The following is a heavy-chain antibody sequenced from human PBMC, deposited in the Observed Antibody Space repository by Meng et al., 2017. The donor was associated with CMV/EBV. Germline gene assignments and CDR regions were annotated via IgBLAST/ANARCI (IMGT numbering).Heavy chain of an antibody. CDR1: GGSFSGSY. D-gene: IGHD3-10*01. V-gene: IGHV4-34*01. Sequence: SETLSLTCVVYGGSFSGSYWNWIRQSPGKGLEWIGEINNSGGTYYNPSLETRVAISIDTSKKQFSLKLNSVTAADSAVYYCATRSISYRAEYYLQWGPGTLVTVSS. CDR3: ATRSISYRAEYYLQ. CDR2: INNSGGT. J-gene: IGHJ1*01.